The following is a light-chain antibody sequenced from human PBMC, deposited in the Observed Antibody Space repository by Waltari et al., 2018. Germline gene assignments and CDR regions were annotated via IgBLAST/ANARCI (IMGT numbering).Light chain of an antibody. Sequence: QSALTQPASVSGSPGQSITISCTGSSNNIGLYALVSSYQPHPGKAPKLIIFDVIKRPSGVSDRFSGSKSGNTASLTISGLQTEDDADYYCCSYSGSGSFPYVFGPGTRVAVL. V-gene: IGLV2-23*02. CDR1: SNNIGLYAL. CDR2: DVI. CDR3: CSYSGSGSFPYV. J-gene: IGLJ1*01.